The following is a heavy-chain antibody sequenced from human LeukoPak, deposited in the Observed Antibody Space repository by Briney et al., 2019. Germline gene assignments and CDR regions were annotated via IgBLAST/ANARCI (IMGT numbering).Heavy chain of an antibody. J-gene: IGHJ6*03. CDR2: IRYDGSDK. Sequence: PGGSLRLSCAASGFTFSSYGMHWVRQAPGKGLEWVAFIRYDGSDKYYADSVKGRFTISRDNSKNTLYLQMNSLSAEDTAMFYFAKDPGFGTRGSSYYMAVWGKGPRSPSP. D-gene: IGHD3-16*01. V-gene: IGHV3-30*02. CDR1: GFTFSSYG. CDR3: AKDPGFGTRGSSYYMAV.